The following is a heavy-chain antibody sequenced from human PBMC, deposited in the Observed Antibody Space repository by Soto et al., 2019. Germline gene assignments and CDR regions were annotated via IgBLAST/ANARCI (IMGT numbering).Heavy chain of an antibody. CDR1: GGSISSYD. J-gene: IGHJ5*02. CDR2: IYYSGST. CDR3: ARDLGGNSWYHWFDP. Sequence: SETLSLTCTVSGGSISSYDGSWIRQPPGKGLEWIGYIYYSGSTNYNPSLKSRVTISVDTSKNQFSLKLSSVTAADTAVYYCARDLGGNSWYHWFDPWVQGTLVTVSS. V-gene: IGHV4-59*01. D-gene: IGHD6-13*01.